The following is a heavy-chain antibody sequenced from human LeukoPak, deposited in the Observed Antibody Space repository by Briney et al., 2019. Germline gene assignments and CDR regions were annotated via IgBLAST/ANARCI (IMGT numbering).Heavy chain of an antibody. D-gene: IGHD3-16*01. CDR2: ISSRSTYI. Sequence: GGSLRLSCAASGFTFSSYSMNWVRQAPGKGLEWVSSISSRSTYIYHADSVKGRFTISRDNAKNSLFLQMNCLRAEDTAVYFCAKSTRAVMAMMDVWGKGTTVTVSS. CDR1: GFTFSSYS. J-gene: IGHJ6*04. V-gene: IGHV3-21*01. CDR3: AKSTRAVMAMMDV.